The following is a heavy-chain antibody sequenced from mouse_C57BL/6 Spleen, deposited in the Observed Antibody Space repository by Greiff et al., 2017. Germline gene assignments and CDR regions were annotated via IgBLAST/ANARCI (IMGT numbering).Heavy chain of an antibody. D-gene: IGHD1-1*01. CDR1: GYTFTSYW. CDR2: IDPNSGGT. Sequence: QVQLKQPGAELVKPGASVKLSCKASGYTFTSYWMHWVKQRPGRGLEWIGRIDPNSGGTKYNEKFKSKATLTVDKPSSTAYMQLSSLTSEDSAVYYCARTLYYGSSYDYYFDYWGQGTTRTVSS. V-gene: IGHV1-72*01. J-gene: IGHJ2*01. CDR3: ARTLYYGSSYDYYFDY.